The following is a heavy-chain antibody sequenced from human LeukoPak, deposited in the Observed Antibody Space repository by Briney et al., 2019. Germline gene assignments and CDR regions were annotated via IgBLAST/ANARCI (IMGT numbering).Heavy chain of an antibody. D-gene: IGHD1-7*01. Sequence: GGSLRLSCAATEFTVSRSYMTWVRQAPGKGLEWVAVISKDGSDKYYPGSVRGRFTISRDNSKNTIYLQMDSLRAEDTAIYYCVRDYWWNYDYWGQGTLVTVSS. V-gene: IGHV3-30-3*01. CDR2: ISKDGSDK. CDR3: VRDYWWNYDY. CDR1: EFTVSRSY. J-gene: IGHJ4*02.